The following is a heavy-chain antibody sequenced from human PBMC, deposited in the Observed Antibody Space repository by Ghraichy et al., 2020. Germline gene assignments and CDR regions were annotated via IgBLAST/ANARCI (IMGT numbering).Heavy chain of an antibody. CDR1: GYTFTGYF. J-gene: IGHJ4*02. V-gene: IGHV1-2*02. Sequence: ASVKVSCKASGYTFTGYFMHWVRQAPGQGLEWVGWMNPDSGDTNYAQEFQGRVSMTRATSISTAYMELSRLRSDDTAVYYCASHHSSSWFSLDYWGQGTLLTVSS. CDR3: ASHHSSSWFSLDY. D-gene: IGHD6-13*01. CDR2: MNPDSGDT.